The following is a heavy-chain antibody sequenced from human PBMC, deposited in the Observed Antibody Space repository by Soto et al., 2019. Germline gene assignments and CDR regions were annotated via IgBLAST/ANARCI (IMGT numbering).Heavy chain of an antibody. CDR1: GGSISSYY. CDR2: IHHSGRT. D-gene: IGHD2-21*02. CDR3: ARDTALDY. J-gene: IGHJ4*02. V-gene: IGHV4-59*01. Sequence: QVQLRESGPGLVKPSETLSLTCTVSGGSISSYYWSWIRQSPGQGLEWIGYIHHSGRTNSSPSLKRRVTISADTSKNQVFLSLRSATAADTAVYYCARDTALDYWGQGILVTVSS.